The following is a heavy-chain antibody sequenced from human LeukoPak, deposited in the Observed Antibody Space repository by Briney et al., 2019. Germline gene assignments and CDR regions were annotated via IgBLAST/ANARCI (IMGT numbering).Heavy chain of an antibody. CDR1: GGSISTSNYY. D-gene: IGHD3-22*01. CDR2: IFYSGST. CDR3: ARMKYYYDSSGYYLSAFDI. Sequence: PSETLSLTCTVSGGSISTSNYYWGWIRQPPGKGLEWIGNIFYSGSTYCSPSLKSRVTISLDTSRNQFSLRLSSVTAADTAVYYCARMKYYYDSSGYYLSAFDIWGQGTMVTVSS. V-gene: IGHV4-39*07. J-gene: IGHJ3*02.